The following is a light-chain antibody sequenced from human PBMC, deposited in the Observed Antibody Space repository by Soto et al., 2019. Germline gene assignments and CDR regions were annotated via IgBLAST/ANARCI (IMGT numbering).Light chain of an antibody. CDR1: QSVNGN. V-gene: IGKV3-15*01. CDR3: QQYNDRPPWT. CDR2: GTT. J-gene: IGKJ1*01. Sequence: EIIMTQSPATLSVSPGERATLSCRASQSVNGNLAWYQQKLGQAPRLLIYGTTTRATGIPARFIGSGTGTEFNLTISSLQSEDFAVYFCQQYNDRPPWTFGKGTKVEI.